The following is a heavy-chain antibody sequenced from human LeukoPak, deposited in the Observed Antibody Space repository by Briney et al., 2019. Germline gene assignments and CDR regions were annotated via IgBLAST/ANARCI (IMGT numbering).Heavy chain of an antibody. D-gene: IGHD3-3*01. Sequence: GGSLRLSCAASGFTFSSYAMSWVRQAPGKGLEWVSAISGSGGSTYYADSVKGRFTISRDNSKNTLYLQMNSLRAEDTAVYYCASRPVTIFGVVIIAYDAFDIWGQGTMVTVSS. CDR3: ASRPVTIFGVVIIAYDAFDI. CDR2: ISGSGGST. J-gene: IGHJ3*02. V-gene: IGHV3-23*01. CDR1: GFTFSSYA.